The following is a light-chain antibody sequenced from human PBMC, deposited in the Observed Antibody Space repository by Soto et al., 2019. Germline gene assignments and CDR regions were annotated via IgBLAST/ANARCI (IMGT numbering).Light chain of an antibody. Sequence: QSALTQPASVSGSPGLSITISCTGTNSDIGAYNYVSWYQQHPGKAPKLMIYEVSKRPSGVPDRFSGSKSGNTASLTVSGLQTEDEADYYCSSYAGSHNLVFGGGTKVTVL. V-gene: IGLV2-8*01. J-gene: IGLJ2*01. CDR3: SSYAGSHNLV. CDR2: EVS. CDR1: NSDIGAYNY.